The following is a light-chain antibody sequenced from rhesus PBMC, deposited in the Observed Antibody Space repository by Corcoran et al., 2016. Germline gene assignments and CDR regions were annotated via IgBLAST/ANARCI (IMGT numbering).Light chain of an antibody. CDR3: MQSIQVPWT. Sequence: DIVMTQTPLSLPVTPGEPASISCRSSQSLLQSDGYTYLDLYLQHPGQSPLPLIYNVTKRKSGVPDRFRGGGSGTDFKLKISRVETEDVGIYYCMQSIQVPWTCGQGTKVEIK. CDR1: QSLLQSDGYTY. CDR2: NVT. J-gene: IGKJ1*01. V-gene: IGKV2S2*01.